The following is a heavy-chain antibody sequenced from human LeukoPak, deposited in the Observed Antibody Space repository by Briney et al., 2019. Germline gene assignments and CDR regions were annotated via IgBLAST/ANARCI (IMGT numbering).Heavy chain of an antibody. CDR3: AKEVYYGMDV. Sequence: GGSLRLSCVGSGFTFGNYAMSWVRQAPGKGLEWVSAISGSGGSTYYADSVKGRFTISRDNSKNTLYLQMNSLRAEDTAVYYCAKEVYYGMDVWGQGTTVTVSS. V-gene: IGHV3-23*01. J-gene: IGHJ6*02. CDR2: ISGSGGST. CDR1: GFTFGNYA.